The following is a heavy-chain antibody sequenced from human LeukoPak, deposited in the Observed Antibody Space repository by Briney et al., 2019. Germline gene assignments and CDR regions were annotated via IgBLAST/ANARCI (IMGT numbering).Heavy chain of an antibody. V-gene: IGHV3-53*01. CDR3: AREFSHYYYMDV. CDR2: IYSGGST. J-gene: IGHJ6*03. D-gene: IGHD2-21*02. Sequence: GGSLRLSCAASGFTVSSNYMSWVRQAPGKGLEWVSVIYSGGSTHYADSVKGRFTISRDNSKNTLYLQMNSLRAEDTAVYYCAREFSHYYYMDVWGKGTTVTVSS. CDR1: GFTVSSNY.